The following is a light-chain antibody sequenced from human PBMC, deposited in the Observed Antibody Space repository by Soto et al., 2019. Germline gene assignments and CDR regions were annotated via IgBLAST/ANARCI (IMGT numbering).Light chain of an antibody. V-gene: IGKV3-15*01. Sequence: EIVVTQSPATLSVSPGERATLSCRASQSVSSNLGWYQQKPGQAPRLLIYGASTRATGIPARFSGSGSGTEFTLTISGLQSEDSAVYFCQQYNNWPFSFGQGTRLEI. J-gene: IGKJ5*01. CDR2: GAS. CDR1: QSVSSN. CDR3: QQYNNWPFS.